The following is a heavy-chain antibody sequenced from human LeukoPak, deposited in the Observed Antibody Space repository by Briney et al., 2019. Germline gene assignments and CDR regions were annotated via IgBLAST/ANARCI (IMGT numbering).Heavy chain of an antibody. CDR2: IYGGGSV. Sequence: GGSLRLSCAASGFTVRSNYMSWVRQAPGKGLEWVSIIYGGGSVFYADSVKGRFTISRDNSKNTLYLQMNSLRAEDTAVYYCAELGITMIGGVWGKGTTVTISS. CDR3: AELGITMIGGV. D-gene: IGHD3-10*02. J-gene: IGHJ6*04. V-gene: IGHV3-53*01. CDR1: GFTVRSNY.